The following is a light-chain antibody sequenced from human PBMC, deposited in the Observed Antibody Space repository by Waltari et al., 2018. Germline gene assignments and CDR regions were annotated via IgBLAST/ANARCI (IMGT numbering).Light chain of an antibody. J-gene: IGKJ1*01. V-gene: IGKV3-20*01. CDR1: HKIGTY. CDR3: QNHERLPAT. CDR2: AAS. Sequence: LTQSPGTLSLSPGERATLSCRASHKIGTYLVWYQQKPGQPPRLLMYAASRRATGVPDRFSGSGSGTDFSLTISRLEPEDFAVYYCQNHERLPATFGQGTRVEIK.